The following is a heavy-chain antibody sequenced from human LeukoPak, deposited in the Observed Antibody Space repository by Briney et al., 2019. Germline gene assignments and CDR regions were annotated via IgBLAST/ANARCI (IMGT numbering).Heavy chain of an antibody. J-gene: IGHJ5*02. CDR3: AKAGSDAVVTLLYNWFDP. CDR1: GFTFDDYA. V-gene: IGHV3-9*01. CDR2: ISWNSGSI. D-gene: IGHD4-23*01. Sequence: GRSLRLSCAASGFTFDDYAMHWVRQAPGKGLEWVSGISWNSGSIGYADSVKGRFTISRDNAKNSLYLQMNSLRAEDTALYYCAKAGSDAVVTLLYNWFDPWGQGTLVTVSS.